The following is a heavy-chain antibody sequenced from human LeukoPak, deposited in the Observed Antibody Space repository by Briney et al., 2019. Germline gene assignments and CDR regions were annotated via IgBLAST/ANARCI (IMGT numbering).Heavy chain of an antibody. CDR3: AREPPTNRDSSNYGN. D-gene: IGHD4-11*01. Sequence: GSLRLSCVASGFTFTTYWMTWVRQAPGKGLEWVASIKQDGSEKYYVDSVKGRFTISRDNTKNSVYLQMDSLRAEDTAVYNCAREPPTNRDSSNYGNWGQGTLVTVSS. CDR2: IKQDGSEK. J-gene: IGHJ4*02. CDR1: GFTFTTYW. V-gene: IGHV3-7*01.